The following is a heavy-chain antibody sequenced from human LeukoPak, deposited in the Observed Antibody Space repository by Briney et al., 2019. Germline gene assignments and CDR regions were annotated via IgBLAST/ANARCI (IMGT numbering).Heavy chain of an antibody. CDR3: AKAETTSGYF. V-gene: IGHV3-23*01. D-gene: IGHD1-7*01. J-gene: IGHJ4*02. CDR2: ISGSGGST. Sequence: QSGGSLRLSCAASGFAFSSYDMSWVRQSPGKGLEWVSAISGSGGSTYYADSVKGRFTISTDNSKNTLCLQMDSLRAEDTAVYYCAKAETTSGYFWGQGTLVTVSS. CDR1: GFAFSSYD.